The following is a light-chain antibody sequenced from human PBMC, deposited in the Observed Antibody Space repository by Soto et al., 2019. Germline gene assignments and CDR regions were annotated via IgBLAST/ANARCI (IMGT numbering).Light chain of an antibody. V-gene: IGKV3-20*01. CDR2: GAS. CDR3: QQYRSWPRT. J-gene: IGKJ1*01. Sequence: EIVLTQSPGTLSLSPGERATLSCRASQSVSSSYLAWYQQKPGQAPRIXIYGASTRATDMPGTFSGRGSGTEFTLTISSLRPEDFEVYYCQQYRSWPRTFGQGTKVDIK. CDR1: QSVSSSY.